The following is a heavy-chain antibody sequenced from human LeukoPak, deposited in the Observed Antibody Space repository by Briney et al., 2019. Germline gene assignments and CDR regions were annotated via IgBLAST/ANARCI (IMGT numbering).Heavy chain of an antibody. D-gene: IGHD6-19*01. CDR2: INTNTGNP. CDR3: ARAHTVAGIDY. Sequence: GASVKVSCKVSGYSFTAHWMHWVRQAPGQGLEWMGWINTNTGNPTYAQGFTGRFVFSLDTSVSTAYLQISSLKAEDTAVYYCARAHTVAGIDYWGQGTLVTVSS. J-gene: IGHJ4*02. CDR1: GYSFTAHW. V-gene: IGHV7-4-1*02.